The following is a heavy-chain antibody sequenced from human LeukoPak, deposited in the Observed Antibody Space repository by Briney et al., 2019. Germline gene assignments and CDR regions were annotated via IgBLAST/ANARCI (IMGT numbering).Heavy chain of an antibody. CDR2: IYTSGST. J-gene: IGHJ6*03. V-gene: IGHV4-4*09. CDR3: ARHGVDFWSGYAYYYYYYMDV. D-gene: IGHD3-3*01. Sequence: SETLSLTCTVSGGSISSYYWSWIRQPSGKGLEWIGYIYTSGSTNYNPSLKSRVTISVDTSKNQFSLKLSSVTAADTAVYYCARHGVDFWSGYAYYYYYYMDVWGKGTTVTVSS. CDR1: GGSISSYY.